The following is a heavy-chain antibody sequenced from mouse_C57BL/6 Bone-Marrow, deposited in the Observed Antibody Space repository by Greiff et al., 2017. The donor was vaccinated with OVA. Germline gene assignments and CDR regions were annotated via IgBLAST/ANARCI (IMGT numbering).Heavy chain of an antibody. J-gene: IGHJ3*01. CDR3: TGSYYDYAPFAY. V-gene: IGHV6-3*01. CDR2: IRLKSDNYAT. Sequence: DVKLQESGGGLVQPGGSMKLSCVASGFTFSNYWMNWVRQSPEKGLEWVAQIRLKSDNYATHYAESVKGRFTISRDDSKSSVYLQMNNLRAEDTGIYYCTGSYYDYAPFAYWGQGTLVTVSA. D-gene: IGHD2-4*01. CDR1: GFTFSNYW.